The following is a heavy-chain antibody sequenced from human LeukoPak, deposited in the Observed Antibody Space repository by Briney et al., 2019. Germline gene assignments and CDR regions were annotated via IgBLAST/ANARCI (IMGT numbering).Heavy chain of an antibody. J-gene: IGHJ6*04. CDR1: GFTFSSYG. Sequence: PGGSLRLSCSVSGFTFSSYGMHWVRQAPGKGLEWVAVIWYDGSNKYYADSVKGRFTISRDNSKNTLYLQMNSLRAEDTAVYYCAKPPAVGNPYSSGWYVGMDVWGKGTTVTVSP. CDR2: IWYDGSNK. V-gene: IGHV3-33*08. D-gene: IGHD6-19*01. CDR3: AKPPAVGNPYSSGWYVGMDV.